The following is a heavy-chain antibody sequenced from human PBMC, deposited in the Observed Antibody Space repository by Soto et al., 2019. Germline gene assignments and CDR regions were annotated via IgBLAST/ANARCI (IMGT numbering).Heavy chain of an antibody. CDR3: ARSASYDFWSCSADYYYYRMVV. D-gene: IGHD3-3*01. V-gene: IGHV1-2*04. CDR1: GYTFTGYY. CDR2: INPNSGGT. J-gene: IGHJ6*02. Sequence: ASVKVSCKASGYTFTGYYMHWVRQAPGQGLEWMGWINPNSGGTNYAQKFQGWVTMTRDTSISTAYMELSRLRSDDTAVYYCARSASYDFWSCSADYYYYRMVVWCPTPTVSVS.